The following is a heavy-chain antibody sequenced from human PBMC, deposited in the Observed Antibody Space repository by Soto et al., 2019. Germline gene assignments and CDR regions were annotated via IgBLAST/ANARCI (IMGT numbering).Heavy chain of an antibody. CDR2: INPYNGNT. J-gene: IGHJ4*02. CDR1: GYTFTSYG. D-gene: IGHD1-26*01. V-gene: IGHV1-18*01. CDR3: ARDAAVGLFDY. Sequence: QVQLVQSGAEVKKPGASVKVSCKASGYTFTSYGISWVRQAPGQGLEWMGWINPYNGNTKYAQKLQGRVTMTTATSTSTAYMELRSLRSDATAVYYCARDAAVGLFDYWGQGTLVTVSS.